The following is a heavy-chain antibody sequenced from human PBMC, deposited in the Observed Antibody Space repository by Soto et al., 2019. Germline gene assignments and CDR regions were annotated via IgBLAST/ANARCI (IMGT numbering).Heavy chain of an antibody. CDR1: GYTFTSYA. J-gene: IGHJ4*02. Sequence: ASVKVSCKASGYTFTSYAMHWVRQAPGQRLEWMGWINAGNGNTKYSQKFQGRVTITRDTSASTAYMELSSLRSEDTAVYYCARGILSAAAPFYFEYWGQGTLVTVSS. D-gene: IGHD6-13*01. CDR3: ARGILSAAAPFYFEY. V-gene: IGHV1-3*01. CDR2: INAGNGNT.